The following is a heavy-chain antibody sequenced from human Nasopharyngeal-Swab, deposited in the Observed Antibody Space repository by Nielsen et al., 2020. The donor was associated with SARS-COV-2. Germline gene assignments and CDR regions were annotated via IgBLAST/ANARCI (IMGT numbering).Heavy chain of an antibody. Sequence: APGKGLEWVSSISSSSSYIYYADSVKGRFTISRDNAKNSLYLHMNSLRAEDTAVYYCARDLSTGYYDFWSGYSNYYYYYGMDVWGQGTTVTVSS. CDR3: ARDLSTGYYDFWSGYSNYYYYYGMDV. V-gene: IGHV3-21*01. CDR2: ISSSSSYI. D-gene: IGHD3-3*01. J-gene: IGHJ6*02.